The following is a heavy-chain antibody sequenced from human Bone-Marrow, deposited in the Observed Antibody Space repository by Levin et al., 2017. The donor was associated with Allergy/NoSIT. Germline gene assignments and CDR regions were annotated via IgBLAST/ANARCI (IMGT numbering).Heavy chain of an antibody. D-gene: IGHD1-7*01. CDR1: GFTFDDYA. Sequence: SGGSLRLSCAASGFTFDDYAMHWVRQAPGRGLEWVSGISWNSGSIAYADSVKGRFTISRDNAKNSLYLQMNSLRAEDTALYYCAKDFNWHYRISYAFDIWGQGTMVTVSS. CDR3: AKDFNWHYRISYAFDI. CDR2: ISWNSGSI. J-gene: IGHJ3*02. V-gene: IGHV3-9*01.